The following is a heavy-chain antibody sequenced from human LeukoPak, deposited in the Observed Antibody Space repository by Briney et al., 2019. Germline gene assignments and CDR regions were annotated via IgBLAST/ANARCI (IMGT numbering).Heavy chain of an antibody. CDR3: ARDSNYYGSGSPFDY. CDR1: GFTFSSYS. J-gene: IGHJ4*02. CDR2: IYSGGST. Sequence: GGSLRLSCAASGFTFSSYSMNWVRQAPGKGLEWVSVIYSGGSTYYADSVKGRFTISRDNSKNTLFLQMNSLRAEDTAVYYCARDSNYYGSGSPFDYWGQGTLVTVSS. V-gene: IGHV3-53*01. D-gene: IGHD3-10*01.